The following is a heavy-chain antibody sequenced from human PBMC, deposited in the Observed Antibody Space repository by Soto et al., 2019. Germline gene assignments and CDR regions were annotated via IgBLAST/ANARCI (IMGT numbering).Heavy chain of an antibody. CDR2: ISSSSSYI. CDR1: GFTFSSYS. CDR3: ARSRPDYYYYMDV. J-gene: IGHJ6*03. V-gene: IGHV3-21*01. Sequence: NPGGSLRLSCAASGFTFSSYSMNWVRQAPGKGLEWVSSISSSSSYIYYADSVKGRFTISRDNAKNSLYLQMNSLRAEDTAVYYCARSRPDYYYYMDVWGKGTTVTVSS.